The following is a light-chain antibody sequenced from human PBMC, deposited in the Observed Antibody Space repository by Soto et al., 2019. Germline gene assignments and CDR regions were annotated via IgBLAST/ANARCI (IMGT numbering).Light chain of an antibody. CDR2: DAS. J-gene: IGKJ1*01. CDR3: QQYHSYPWT. V-gene: IGKV1-5*01. CDR1: QSISSW. Sequence: DIQMTQSPSTLSASVGDRVTITCRASQSISSWLAWYQQKPGKAPKLLIYDASSLESGVPSRFSGSGSGTEFTLTISSLQPDDFATYYCQQYHSYPWTLGQGTKVDI.